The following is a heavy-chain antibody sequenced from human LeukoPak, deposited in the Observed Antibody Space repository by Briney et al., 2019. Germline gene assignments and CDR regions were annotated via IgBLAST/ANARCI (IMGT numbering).Heavy chain of an antibody. J-gene: IGHJ5*02. CDR3: TREGYQWLAYWFDP. CDR2: THHSGTI. D-gene: IGHD6-19*01. CDR1: GYSISSGYY. V-gene: IGHV4-38-2*02. Sequence: SETLSLTCTVSGYSISSGYYWVWIRQPPGKGLEWIGTTHHSGTIYYNPSLKSRVTMSIDTSKNQLSLKLSSVTAADTAVYYCTREGYQWLAYWFDPWGQGTLVTVSS.